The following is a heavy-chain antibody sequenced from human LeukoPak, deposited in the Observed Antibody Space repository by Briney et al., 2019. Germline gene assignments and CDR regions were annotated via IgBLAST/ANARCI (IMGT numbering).Heavy chain of an antibody. D-gene: IGHD3-22*01. V-gene: IGHV5-51*01. CDR1: GYIFSTYW. Sequence: GESLKISCKGSGYIFSTYWIAWVRQMPGKGLEWMGIIYPGDSDTRYSPSFQGQVTISADKSISTAYLQWNSLKASDTAVYYCARGDDSTGYPPFDYWGQGTLVTVSS. CDR2: IYPGDSDT. J-gene: IGHJ4*02. CDR3: ARGDDSTGYPPFDY.